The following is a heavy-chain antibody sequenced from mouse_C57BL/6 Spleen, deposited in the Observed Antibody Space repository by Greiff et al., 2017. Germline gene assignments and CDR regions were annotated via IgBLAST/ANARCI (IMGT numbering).Heavy chain of an antibody. CDR1: GFNIKNTY. D-gene: IGHD3-2*02. CDR2: IAPANGNT. V-gene: IGHV14-3*01. CDR3: ADSSGYLYYYSMDY. Sequence: VQLQQSVAELVRPGASVKLSCTASGFNIKNTYMHWVKQRPEQGLEWIGRIAPANGNTKYAPKFQGKATITADTSSKTAYLQLSSLTSEDTAIYYCADSSGYLYYYSMDYWGQGTSGTVSS. J-gene: IGHJ4*01.